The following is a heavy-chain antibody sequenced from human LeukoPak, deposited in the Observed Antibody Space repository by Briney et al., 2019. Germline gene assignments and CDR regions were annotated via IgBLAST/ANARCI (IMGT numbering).Heavy chain of an antibody. D-gene: IGHD1-1*01. Sequence: PGGSLRLSCGALGFAFSSYSMNWFRKSPGKGREWVSYISSSSNSIYYEDSVYGRFTISRDNAKNSLYLQMNSLRDEDTAVYYCARDRGTTDPYYFDYWGQGTLVTVSS. V-gene: IGHV3-48*02. CDR2: ISSSSNSI. CDR1: GFAFSSYS. CDR3: ARDRGTTDPYYFDY. J-gene: IGHJ4*02.